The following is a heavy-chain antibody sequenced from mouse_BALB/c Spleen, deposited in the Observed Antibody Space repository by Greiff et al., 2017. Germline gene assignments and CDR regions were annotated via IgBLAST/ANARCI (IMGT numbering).Heavy chain of an antibody. CDR3: ARNWDGAMDY. D-gene: IGHD4-1*01. Sequence: EVQLQQSGPGLVKPSQSLSLTCSVTGYPITSGYYWNWIRQFPGNKLEWMGYISYDGSNNYNPSLKNRISITRDTSKNQFFLKLNSVTTEDTATYYCARNWDGAMDYWGQGTSVTVSS. CDR1: GYPITSGYY. J-gene: IGHJ4*01. V-gene: IGHV3-6*02. CDR2: ISYDGSN.